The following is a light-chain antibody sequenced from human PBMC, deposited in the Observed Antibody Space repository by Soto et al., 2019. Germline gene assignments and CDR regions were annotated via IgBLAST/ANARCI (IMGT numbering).Light chain of an antibody. CDR2: GAS. V-gene: IGKV3-15*01. CDR1: QSVSSN. CDR3: QQYDKLRTST. J-gene: IGKJ1*01. Sequence: ELVMTQAPATLSVSPGERATLSCRASQSVSSNLAWFQQTPGQAPRLLISGASTRATGIPARFSGSGSGTEFTLTISSLQSEDFAIYYCQQYDKLRTSTFGQGTKVEIK.